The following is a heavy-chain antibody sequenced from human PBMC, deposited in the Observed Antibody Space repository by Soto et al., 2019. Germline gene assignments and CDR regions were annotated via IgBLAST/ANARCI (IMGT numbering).Heavy chain of an antibody. CDR2: LYQGLSI. J-gene: IGHJ4*02. V-gene: IGHV4-34*01. CDR1: SGSFSGYY. Sequence: QVQLQQWGAGLLKPSETLSLTCAVYSGSFSGYYWSWIRQPPGKGLEWIGELYQGLSIIYNPSLESRVTISGDSAMNQFSLKLRSVTAADTAVYYCARHGGYYFDYWGQGTLVTVSS. D-gene: IGHD3-16*01. CDR3: ARHGGYYFDY.